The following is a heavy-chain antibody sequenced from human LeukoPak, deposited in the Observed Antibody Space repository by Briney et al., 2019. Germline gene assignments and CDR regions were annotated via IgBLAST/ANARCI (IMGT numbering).Heavy chain of an antibody. CDR3: ARDRSIAAAGWYFDL. V-gene: IGHV3-7*01. D-gene: IGHD6-13*01. Sequence: PGGSLRLSCAASGFTFSNYWMTWVRQAPGKGLEWVANIKQDGSEKYYEDSVKGRFTISRDNAKNSLYLQMNSLRAEDTAVYYCARDRSIAAAGWYFDLWGRGTLVTVSS. J-gene: IGHJ2*01. CDR2: IKQDGSEK. CDR1: GFTFSNYW.